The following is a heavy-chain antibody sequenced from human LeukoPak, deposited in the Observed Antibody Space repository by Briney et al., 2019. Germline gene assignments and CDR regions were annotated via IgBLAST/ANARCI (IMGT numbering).Heavy chain of an antibody. CDR1: GGSFSGYY. V-gene: IGHV4-34*01. CDR3: ARERRSSSWYAPNWFDP. J-gene: IGHJ5*02. Sequence: SETLSLTCAVYGGSFSGYYWSWIRQPPGKGLEWIGEINHSGSTNYNPSLKSRVTISVDTSKNQFSLKLSSVTAADTAVYYCARERRSSSWYAPNWFDPWGQGTLVTVSS. D-gene: IGHD6-13*01. CDR2: INHSGST.